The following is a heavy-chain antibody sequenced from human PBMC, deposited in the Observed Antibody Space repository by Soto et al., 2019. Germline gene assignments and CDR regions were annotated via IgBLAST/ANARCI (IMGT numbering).Heavy chain of an antibody. V-gene: IGHV3-43*01. CDR3: AKDSYDILTGRTRYFDS. J-gene: IGHJ4*02. Sequence: EVQLVESGGVVVQPGGSLRLSCAASGFPFDAYTMHWVRLGPGKGLEWVSLISWDGGITNYVDSVKGRFTISRDNSKNPLYLQMSSLRTEDSAFYYCAKDSYDILTGRTRYFDSWGQGTLVTVSS. CDR2: ISWDGGIT. D-gene: IGHD3-9*01. CDR1: GFPFDAYT.